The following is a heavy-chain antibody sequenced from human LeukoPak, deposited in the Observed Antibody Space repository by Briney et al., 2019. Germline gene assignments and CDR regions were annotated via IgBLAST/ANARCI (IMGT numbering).Heavy chain of an antibody. CDR2: ISAYNGNT. J-gene: IGHJ4*02. D-gene: IGHD5-18*01. V-gene: IGHV1-18*01. CDR3: ARSARTAFDY. CDR1: GYTFTSYG. Sequence: ASVKVSCKGSGYTFTSYGISWARQAPGQGLEWMGWISAYNGNTNYAQKLQGRVTMTTDTSTSTAYVELRSLRSDDTAVYYCARSARTAFDYWGQGTLVTVSS.